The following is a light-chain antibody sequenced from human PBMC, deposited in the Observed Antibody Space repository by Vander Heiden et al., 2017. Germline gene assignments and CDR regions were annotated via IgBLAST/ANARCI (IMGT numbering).Light chain of an antibody. V-gene: IGLV2-14*01. Sequence: QSALTQPASVSGSPGQSITIPCTGTSTDVGGYTYVSWFQQHPGKAPKLMIYEVSHRPSGVSNRFSASKSGNTASLTISGLQAEDEADYYCTSYTSRSTLVFGGGTKLTVL. CDR2: EVS. CDR3: TSYTSRSTLV. J-gene: IGLJ2*01. CDR1: STDVGGYTY.